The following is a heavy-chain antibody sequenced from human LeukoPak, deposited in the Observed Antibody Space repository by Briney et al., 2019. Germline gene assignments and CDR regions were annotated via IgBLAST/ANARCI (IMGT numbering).Heavy chain of an antibody. V-gene: IGHV4-59*08. J-gene: IGHJ4*02. CDR1: GGSLNTYY. Sequence: SETLSLTCTVSGGSLNTYYRSWIRQPPGKGLEWIGYIYYSGSTKYNPSLKRRVTMSVDTSKNQFSLKLRSVTAADTAVYYCARARGTEAIDSWGQGTLVTVSS. CDR2: IYYSGST. CDR3: ARARGTEAIDS. D-gene: IGHD6-25*01.